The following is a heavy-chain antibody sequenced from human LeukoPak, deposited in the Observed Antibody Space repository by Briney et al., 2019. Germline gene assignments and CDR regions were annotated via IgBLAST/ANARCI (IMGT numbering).Heavy chain of an antibody. CDR1: GFTFSSYA. J-gene: IGHJ4*02. CDR2: ISGSGGST. V-gene: IGHV3-23*01. Sequence: GGSLRLSCAASGFTFSSYAMSWVRQAPGKGLECVSAISGSGGSTYSADSVKGRLTISRDNSKNTLYLQMNSLRAEDTAIYYCAKDKVTMMRGALDYWGQGTLVTVSS. CDR3: AKDKVTMMRGALDY. D-gene: IGHD3-10*01.